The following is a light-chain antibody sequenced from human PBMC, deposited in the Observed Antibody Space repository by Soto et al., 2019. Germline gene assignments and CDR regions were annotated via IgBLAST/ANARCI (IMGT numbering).Light chain of an antibody. Sequence: QSALTQPASVSGSPGQSITISCTGSSSDVGGHNYVSWYQHHPGKAPKLMLYEVSNRPSGVSSRFSGSKSGDTASLTISGLQAEDEAEYYCYSYITNTVLFGGGTKLTVL. V-gene: IGLV2-14*01. CDR3: YSYITNTVL. CDR1: SSDVGGHNY. J-gene: IGLJ2*01. CDR2: EVS.